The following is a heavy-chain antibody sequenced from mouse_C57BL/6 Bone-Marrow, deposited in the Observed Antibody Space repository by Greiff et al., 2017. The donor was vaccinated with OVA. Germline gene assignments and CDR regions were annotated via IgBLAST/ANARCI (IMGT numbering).Heavy chain of an antibody. Sequence: QVQLKQSGAELVKPGASVKMSCKASGYTFTTYPIEWMKQNHGKSLEWIGNFHPYNDDTKYNEKFKGKATLTADTSSSTAYMQLSSLTSEDSAVYYCARFAYWGQGTLVTVSA. CDR3: ARFAY. CDR1: GYTFTTYP. CDR2: FHPYNDDT. J-gene: IGHJ3*01. V-gene: IGHV1-47*01.